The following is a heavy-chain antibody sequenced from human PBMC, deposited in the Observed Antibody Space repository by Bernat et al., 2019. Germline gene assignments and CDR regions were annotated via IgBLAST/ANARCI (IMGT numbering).Heavy chain of an antibody. CDR1: GGSISSYY. J-gene: IGHJ6*03. CDR2: IYYSGST. V-gene: IGHV4-59*01. CDR3: ARFTVTSKPYYYYYYMDV. D-gene: IGHD4-11*01. Sequence: QVQLQESGPGLVKPSETLSLTCTVSGGSISSYYWSWIRQPPGKGLEWIGYIYYSGSTNYNPSLKSRVTISVDTSKSRFSLKLSSVTAADTAVYYCARFTVTSKPYYYYYYMDVWGKGTTVTVSS.